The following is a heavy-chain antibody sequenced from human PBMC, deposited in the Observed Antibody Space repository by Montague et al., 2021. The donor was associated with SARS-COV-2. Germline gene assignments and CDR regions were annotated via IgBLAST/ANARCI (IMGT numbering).Heavy chain of an antibody. J-gene: IGHJ4*02. CDR2: IDFGGGT. CDR1: GGSIGSSNYF. CDR3: ARDVGKGFSGYETEGGFDY. V-gene: IGHV4-39*07. D-gene: IGHD5-12*01. Sequence: SETLSLTCTVAGGSIGSSNYFWGWIRQPPGKGLEWLGSIDFGGGTXYXXXXKXRVTISVDTSKNHFSLKLTSVTAADTAVYYCARDVGKGFSGYETEGGFDYWGQGTPVTVSS.